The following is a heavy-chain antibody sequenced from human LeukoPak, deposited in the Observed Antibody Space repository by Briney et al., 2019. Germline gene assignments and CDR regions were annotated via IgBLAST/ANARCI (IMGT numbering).Heavy chain of an antibody. D-gene: IGHD1-1*01. V-gene: IGHV3-23*01. J-gene: IGHJ4*02. CDR1: GFTFSSYA. CDR3: AKANWVSNADAVW. CDR2: TRGGGET. Sequence: QTGGSLRLSCAASGFTFSSYAMSWVRQAPARGLEWVSSTRGGGETFYADSVKGRFTLSRDDSRNTAYLQMNNLRVEDTAVYYCAKANWVSNADAVWWGQGTLVTVSS.